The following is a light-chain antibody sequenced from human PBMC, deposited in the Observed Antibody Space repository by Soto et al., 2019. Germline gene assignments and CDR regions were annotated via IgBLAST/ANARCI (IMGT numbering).Light chain of an antibody. CDR3: CSYAGSYKV. Sequence: VLTQPRSVSGSPGQSVTISCTGTSSDVGGYNYVSWYQQHPGKAPKLMIYDVSKRPSGVPDRFSGSKSGNTASLTISGLQAEDEADYYCCSYAGSYKVFGTGTKVTVL. V-gene: IGLV2-11*01. CDR1: SSDVGGYNY. J-gene: IGLJ1*01. CDR2: DVS.